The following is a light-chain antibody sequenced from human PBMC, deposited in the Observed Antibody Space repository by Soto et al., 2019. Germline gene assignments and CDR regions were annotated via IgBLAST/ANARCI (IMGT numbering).Light chain of an antibody. J-gene: IGKJ5*01. CDR3: QNYNSAPIT. CDR2: AAS. CDR1: QAFGNY. V-gene: IGKV1-27*01. Sequence: DIKLPQPPSSRFASVGDRSTTISRPIQAFGNYLAWYQQKPGKIPKLLIYAASTLQSGVPSRFSGSGSGTDFTLTISSLQPEDVATYYCQNYNSAPITFGQGTRLEIK.